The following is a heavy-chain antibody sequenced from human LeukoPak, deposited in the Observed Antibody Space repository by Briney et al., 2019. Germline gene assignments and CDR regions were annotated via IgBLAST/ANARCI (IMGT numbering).Heavy chain of an antibody. J-gene: IGHJ4*02. D-gene: IGHD1-26*01. CDR1: GYTFTSYG. V-gene: IGHV1-18*01. CDR3: ARVSYSGSSTYHFDY. CDR2: ISAYNGNT. Sequence: ASVKVSCKASGYTFTSYGISWVRQAPGQGLEWMGWISAYNGNTNYAQKLQGRVTMTTDTSTSTAYMELSSLRSEDTAVYYCARVSYSGSSTYHFDYWGQGTLVTVSS.